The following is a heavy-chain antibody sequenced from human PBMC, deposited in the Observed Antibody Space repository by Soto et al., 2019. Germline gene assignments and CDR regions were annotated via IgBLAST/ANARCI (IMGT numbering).Heavy chain of an antibody. CDR2: IFSSGST. CDR1: GGSINTFY. V-gene: IGHV4-4*07. Sequence: SETLSLTCTVSGGSINTFYWSWVRQPAGKGLEWIGRIFSSGSTSFNPSLESRVAMSVDTSKNHFSLNLSSVTAADMAVYYCAREGSXSAYNFAHGIQLWSFDFWGQGALVTVSS. D-gene: IGHD5-12*01. J-gene: IGHJ4*02. CDR3: AREGSXSAYNFAHGIQLWSFDF.